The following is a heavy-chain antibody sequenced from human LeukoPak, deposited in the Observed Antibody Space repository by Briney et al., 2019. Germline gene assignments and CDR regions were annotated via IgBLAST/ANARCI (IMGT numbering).Heavy chain of an antibody. CDR1: GFTFSSYA. CDR3: ARDKGWSGYYRTSNYYYYGMDV. J-gene: IGHJ6*02. CDR2: ISYDGSNK. V-gene: IGHV3-30-3*01. Sequence: SLRLSCAASGFTFSSYAMHWVRQAPGKGLEWVAVISYDGSNKYYADSVKGRFTISRDNSKNTLYPQMNSLRAEDTAVYYCARDKGWSGYYRTSNYYYYGMDVWGQGTTVTVSS. D-gene: IGHD3-3*01.